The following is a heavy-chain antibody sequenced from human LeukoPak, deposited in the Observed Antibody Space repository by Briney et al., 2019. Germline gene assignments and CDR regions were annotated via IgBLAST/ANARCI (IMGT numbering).Heavy chain of an antibody. Sequence: ASVKVSCKASGYTFTGYYMHWVRQAPGPGLEWMGWINPNSGGTNYAQKFQGRVTMTRDTSISTAYMELSRLRSDDTAVYYCARASRHNYYYGMDVWGQGTTVSVSS. CDR2: INPNSGGT. V-gene: IGHV1-2*02. J-gene: IGHJ6*02. CDR1: GYTFTGYY. CDR3: ARASRHNYYYGMDV.